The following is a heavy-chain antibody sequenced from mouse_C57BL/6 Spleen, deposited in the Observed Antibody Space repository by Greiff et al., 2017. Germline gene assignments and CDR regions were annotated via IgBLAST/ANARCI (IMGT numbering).Heavy chain of an antibody. V-gene: IGHV1-76*01. J-gene: IGHJ4*01. CDR2: IYPGSGNT. CDR3: ARGGTTVVEAMDY. CDR1: GYTFTDYY. Sequence: QVQLQQSGAELVRPGASVKLSCKASGYTFTDYYIHWVKQRPGQGLEWIARIYPGSGNTYYNEKFKGKATLTAEKSSSTAYMQLSSLTSEDSAVYFCARGGTTVVEAMDYWGQGTSVTVSS. D-gene: IGHD1-1*01.